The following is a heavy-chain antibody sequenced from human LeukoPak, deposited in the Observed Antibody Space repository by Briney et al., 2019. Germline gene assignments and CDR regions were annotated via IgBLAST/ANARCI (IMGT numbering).Heavy chain of an antibody. CDR3: ARAQTGT. J-gene: IGHJ5*02. CDR2: ISYDGSNK. Sequence: GGSLRLSCAASGLTFSNYGMHWVRQAPGKGLEWVTLISYDGSNKYYADSVKGRFTISRDNSKNTLYLQMNSLRAEDTAVYYCARAQTGTWGQGTLVTVSS. CDR1: GLTFSNYG. D-gene: IGHD1-1*01. V-gene: IGHV3-30*03.